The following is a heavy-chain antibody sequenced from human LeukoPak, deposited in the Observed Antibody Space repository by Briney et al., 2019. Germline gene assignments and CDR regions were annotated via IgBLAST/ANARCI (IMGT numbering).Heavy chain of an antibody. Sequence: GGSLRLSCAASGFTFSSYAMHWVRQAPGKGLEWVAVISYDGSNKYYADSVKGRFTISRDNSKNTLYLQMNSLRAEDTAVYYCARAKPQYYYYYMDAWGKGTTVTVSS. J-gene: IGHJ6*03. CDR3: ARAKPQYYYYYMDA. V-gene: IGHV3-30-3*01. CDR1: GFTFSSYA. CDR2: ISYDGSNK.